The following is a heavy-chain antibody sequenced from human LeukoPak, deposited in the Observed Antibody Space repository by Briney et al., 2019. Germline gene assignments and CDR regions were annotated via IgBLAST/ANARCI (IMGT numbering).Heavy chain of an antibody. CDR3: ARGGGSSGWYYY. D-gene: IGHD6-19*01. Sequence: QSGGSLRLSCAASGFNFSSYWMSWVRRAPGKGLEWVANIKQDGSEKYYVDSVKGRFTISRDNAKNSLYLQMNSLRAEDTAVYYCARGGGSSGWYYYWSQGTLVTVSS. V-gene: IGHV3-7*01. CDR1: GFNFSSYW. CDR2: IKQDGSEK. J-gene: IGHJ4*02.